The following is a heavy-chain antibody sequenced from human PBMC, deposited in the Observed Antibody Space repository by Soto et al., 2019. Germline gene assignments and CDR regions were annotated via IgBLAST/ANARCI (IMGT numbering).Heavy chain of an antibody. Sequence: ASVKVSCKASGYTFTSYGISWVRQAPGQGLEWMGWISAYNGNTNYAQKLQGRVTMTTDTSTSTAYMELSSLRSEDTVVYYFARVTVYSYGSSPYYYYGMDVWGQGTTVTVSS. CDR2: ISAYNGNT. CDR1: GYTFTSYG. CDR3: ARVTVYSYGSSPYYYYGMDV. J-gene: IGHJ6*02. V-gene: IGHV1-18*01. D-gene: IGHD5-18*01.